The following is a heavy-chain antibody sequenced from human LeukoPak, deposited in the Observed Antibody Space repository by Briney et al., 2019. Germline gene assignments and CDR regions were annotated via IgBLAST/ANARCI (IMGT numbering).Heavy chain of an antibody. CDR3: ARLPSGSLRFLEWLPGNYYMDV. Sequence: PGGSLRLSCAASGFTFSSYGMHWVRQAPGKGLEWLAVISYDGSNNYYADSVKGRFTISRDNSKNTLYLQMNSLRAEDTAVYYCARLPSGSLRFLEWLPGNYYMDVWGKGTTVTVSS. CDR1: GFTFSSYG. V-gene: IGHV3-30*03. CDR2: ISYDGSNN. J-gene: IGHJ6*03. D-gene: IGHD3-3*01.